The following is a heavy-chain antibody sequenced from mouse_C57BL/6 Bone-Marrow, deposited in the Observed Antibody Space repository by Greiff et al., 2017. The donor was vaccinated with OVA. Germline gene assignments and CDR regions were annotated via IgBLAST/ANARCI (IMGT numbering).Heavy chain of an antibody. CDR2: ISYDGSN. CDR1: GYSITSGYY. J-gene: IGHJ4*01. Sequence: EVKLMESGPGLVKPSQSLSLTCSVTGYSITSGYYWNWIRQFPGNKLEWMGYISYDGSNNYNPSLKNRISITRDTSKNQFFLKLNSVTTEDTATYYCARENYYDYAYYAMDYWGQGTSVTVSS. V-gene: IGHV3-6*01. D-gene: IGHD2-4*01. CDR3: ARENYYDYAYYAMDY.